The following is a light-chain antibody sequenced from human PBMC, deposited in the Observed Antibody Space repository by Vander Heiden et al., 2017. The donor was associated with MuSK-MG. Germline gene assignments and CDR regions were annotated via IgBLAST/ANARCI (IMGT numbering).Light chain of an antibody. CDR1: QAISDS. V-gene: IGKV1-NL1*01. CDR2: AAS. CDR3: RQDDSIYRT. Sequence: DIHMTQSPSSLSASVGDTVTITCRASQAISDSLGWYRQKPGRAPILLVYAASRLASGVPSRFSGSGSGRNYTFTISSLQPEDFATYYCRQDDSIYRTFGQGTNVEIK. J-gene: IGKJ1*01.